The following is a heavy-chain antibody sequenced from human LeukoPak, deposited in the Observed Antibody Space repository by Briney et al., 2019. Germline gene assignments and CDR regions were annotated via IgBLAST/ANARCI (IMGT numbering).Heavy chain of an antibody. V-gene: IGHV4-34*01. J-gene: IGHJ4*02. CDR3: ARQQIYVDTGLVDYFDY. CDR2: INHSGSS. CDR1: GGSFRGYY. Sequence: SETLSLTCAVYGGSFRGYYWSWIRQPPGKGLEWIGEINHSGSSNYNPSLRSRVIISADTSKNQFSLQVSSVTAADTAVYYCARQQIYVDTGLVDYFDYWGQGILVTVSS. D-gene: IGHD5-18*01.